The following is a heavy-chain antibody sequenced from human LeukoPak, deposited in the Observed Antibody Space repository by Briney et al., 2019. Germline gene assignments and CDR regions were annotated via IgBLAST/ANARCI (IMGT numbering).Heavy chain of an antibody. J-gene: IGHJ5*02. CDR1: GGSISSSSYY. Sequence: KPSETLSLTCTVSGGSISSSSYYWGWIRQPPGKGLEWIGSIYYSGSTYYNPSLKSRVTISVDTSKNQFSLKLSSVTAADTAVYYCAREARPRIVVVPAAISDFGLDPWGQGTLVTVSS. CDR2: IYYSGST. V-gene: IGHV4-39*07. D-gene: IGHD2-2*02. CDR3: AREARPRIVVVPAAISDFGLDP.